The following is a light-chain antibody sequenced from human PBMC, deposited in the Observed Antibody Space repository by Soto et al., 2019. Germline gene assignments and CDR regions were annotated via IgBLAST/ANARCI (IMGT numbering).Light chain of an antibody. V-gene: IGKV3-20*01. CDR1: QTVNGNY. Sequence: ETVLTQSPGTLSLSPGERATLSCRASQTVNGNYLGWYQQKPGQAPRLLIHGTSSRATGIPDRFSGSGSGTDFTLPISRLEPEDFAVYYCQQCGSLPGTFGQGTRVDIK. J-gene: IGKJ1*01. CDR2: GTS. CDR3: QQCGSLPGT.